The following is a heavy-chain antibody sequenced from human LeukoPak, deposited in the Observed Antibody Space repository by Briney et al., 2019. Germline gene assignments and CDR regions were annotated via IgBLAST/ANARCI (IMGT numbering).Heavy chain of an antibody. J-gene: IGHJ4*02. CDR1: GFTFSSYS. Sequence: PGGSLRLSCAASGFTFSSYSMNWVRQAPGRGLEWVSSISTSGTYIYYADSVKGRFTISRDNAKNSLYLQMNSLRAEDTAVYYCARDPPFIIGTTFFDYWGQGTLVTVSS. V-gene: IGHV3-21*01. D-gene: IGHD1-20*01. CDR2: ISTSGTYI. CDR3: ARDPPFIIGTTFFDY.